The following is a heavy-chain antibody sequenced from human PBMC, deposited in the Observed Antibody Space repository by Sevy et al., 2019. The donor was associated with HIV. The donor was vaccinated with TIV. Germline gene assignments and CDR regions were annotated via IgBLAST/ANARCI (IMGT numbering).Heavy chain of an antibody. CDR1: GGSSSGYY. J-gene: IGHJ3*02. CDR3: ARHCTGSSCSHAFDI. D-gene: IGHD2-15*01. CDR2: INHSGGT. Sequence: SETLSLTCAVYGGSSSGYYWSWIRQPPGKRLEWIGEINHSGGTNYNPSLKSRVTISVDTSKNQFSLKLNSVTAADTAVYYCARHCTGSSCSHAFDIWGQGTMVTVSS. V-gene: IGHV4-34*01.